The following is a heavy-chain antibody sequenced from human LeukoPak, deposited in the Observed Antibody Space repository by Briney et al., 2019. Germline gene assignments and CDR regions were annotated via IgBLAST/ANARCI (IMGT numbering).Heavy chain of an antibody. J-gene: IGHJ4*02. Sequence: ASVKVPCKASGYTFTGYYMHWVRQAPGQGLEWMGWFNPNSGGTNYAQKFQGRVTMTRDTSISTAYMELSRLRSDDTAVYYCATDIHCSSTSCNAYWGQGTLVTVSS. V-gene: IGHV1-2*02. CDR3: ATDIHCSSTSCNAY. CDR1: GYTFTGYY. CDR2: FNPNSGGT. D-gene: IGHD2-2*01.